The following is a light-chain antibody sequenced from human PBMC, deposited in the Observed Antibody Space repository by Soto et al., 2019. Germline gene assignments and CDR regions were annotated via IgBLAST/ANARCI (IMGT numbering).Light chain of an antibody. CDR2: DAS. Sequence: EIVLTQSPATLSLSPGERATLSCGASQSVRSSYLAWYQQKPDLAPRLLIYDASSRATGIPDRFSGSGCGADFILTISRLEPEDFAVYYCQQYGSSPFTFGPGTKVDI. V-gene: IGKV3D-20*01. J-gene: IGKJ3*01. CDR3: QQYGSSPFT. CDR1: QSVRSSY.